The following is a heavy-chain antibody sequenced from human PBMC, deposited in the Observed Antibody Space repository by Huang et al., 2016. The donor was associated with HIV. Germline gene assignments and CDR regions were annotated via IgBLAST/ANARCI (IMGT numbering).Heavy chain of an antibody. CDR1: GYTFNIYG. CDR2: ISANNGKT. CDR3: AGGREYCSGGSCFQGRYFDY. J-gene: IGHJ4*02. V-gene: IGHV1-18*01. Sequence: QVHLVQSGAEVKKPGASVRVSCKASGYTFNIYGISWVRQAPGQGLEWMGWISANNGKTKSAQRLQGRRTMTTDTSTNTVFMELRSLRSDDTAFYYCAGGREYCSGGSCFQGRYFDYWGQGTLVTVSS. D-gene: IGHD2-15*01.